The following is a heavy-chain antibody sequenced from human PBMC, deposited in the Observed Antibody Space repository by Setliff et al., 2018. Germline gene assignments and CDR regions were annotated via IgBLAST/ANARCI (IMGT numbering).Heavy chain of an antibody. CDR1: GGSFSGYY. J-gene: IGHJ4*02. D-gene: IGHD3-3*01. CDR2: INHSGST. V-gene: IGHV4-34*01. CDR3: ARGRSNFWGYYFDY. Sequence: PSETLSLTCAVYGGSFSGYYCSWIRQPPGKGLEWIGEINHSGSTNYNPSLKSRVTISVDTSKNQFSLKLTSVTAADTAVYYCARGRSNFWGYYFDYWGQGTLVTVSS.